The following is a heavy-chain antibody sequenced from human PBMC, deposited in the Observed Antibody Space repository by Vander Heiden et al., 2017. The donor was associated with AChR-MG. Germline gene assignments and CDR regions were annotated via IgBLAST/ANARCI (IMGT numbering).Heavy chain of an antibody. CDR3: ARVPLGPARVWGSLDP. J-gene: IGHJ5*02. D-gene: IGHD3-16*01. V-gene: IGHV4-61*01. CDR2: IYYSGST. Sequence: QLQLQESGPGLVKPSETLSLTCTVSRGSVSSGSYYRSWIRQPPGKGLEWIGYIYYSGSTNYNPSHKSRVTISVDTSKIQCSLKLSSVTAADTAVYYCARVPLGPARVWGSLDPWGQGTLVTVSS. CDR1: RGSVSSGSYY.